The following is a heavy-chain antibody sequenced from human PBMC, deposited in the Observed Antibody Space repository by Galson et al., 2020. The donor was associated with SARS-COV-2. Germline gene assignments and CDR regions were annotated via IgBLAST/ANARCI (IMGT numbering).Heavy chain of an antibody. CDR1: GFTFSSYD. J-gene: IGHJ6*03. V-gene: IGHV3-13*01. CDR2: IGTAGDT. CDR3: ARVSYDSSGYQKYKSGYYYYYYMDV. Sequence: GESLKISCAASGFTFSSYDMHWVRQATGKGLEWVSAIGTAGDTYYPGSVKGRFTISRENAKNSLYLQMNSLRAGDTAVYYCARVSYDSSGYQKYKSGYYYYYYMDVWGKGTTVTVSS. D-gene: IGHD3-22*01.